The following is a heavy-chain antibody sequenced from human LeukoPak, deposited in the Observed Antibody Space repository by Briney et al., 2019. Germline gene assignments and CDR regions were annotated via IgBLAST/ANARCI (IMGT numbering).Heavy chain of an antibody. D-gene: IGHD4-17*01. Sequence: GGSLRLSCAASGFTFSSYSMNWVRQAPGKGLEWVSSISTGSSYIYYADSVKGRFTISRGNAKNSLYLQMNSLRAEDTAVYYCARGHTAVTRHFDFWGQGTLVTVSS. V-gene: IGHV3-21*01. CDR3: ARGHTAVTRHFDF. CDR1: GFTFSSYS. CDR2: ISTGSSYI. J-gene: IGHJ4*02.